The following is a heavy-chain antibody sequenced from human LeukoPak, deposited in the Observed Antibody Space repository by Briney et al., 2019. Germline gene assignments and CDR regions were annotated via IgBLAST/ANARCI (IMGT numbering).Heavy chain of an antibody. CDR3: ASIRGAATFDY. CDR1: GFTFSYYG. Sequence: GGSLRLSCAASGFTFSYYGMHWVRQAPGKGLEWVAVIWYDGSNKYYADSVKGRFIISRDNSKKTLYLQLNSLRAEDTAVYYCASIRGAATFDYWGQGTLVTVSS. V-gene: IGHV3-33*01. D-gene: IGHD1-26*01. CDR2: IWYDGSNK. J-gene: IGHJ4*02.